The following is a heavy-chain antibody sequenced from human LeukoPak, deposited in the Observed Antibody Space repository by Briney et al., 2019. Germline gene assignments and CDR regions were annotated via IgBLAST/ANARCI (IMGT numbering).Heavy chain of an antibody. Sequence: GESLKISCKGSGYSFTTYWIGWVRQMPGKGLEWMGIIFPSDSDTRYSPSLQGQVTISADKSISTAYLPWSRLKASDTAIYYCARHGPPFDYWGQGTLVTVSS. CDR2: IFPSDSDT. CDR1: GYSFTTYW. CDR3: ARHGPPFDY. J-gene: IGHJ4*02. V-gene: IGHV5-51*01.